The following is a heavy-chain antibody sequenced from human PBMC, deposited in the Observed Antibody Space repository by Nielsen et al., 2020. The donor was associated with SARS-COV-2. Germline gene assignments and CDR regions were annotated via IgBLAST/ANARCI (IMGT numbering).Heavy chain of an antibody. CDR3: ARGNKGPFDY. D-gene: IGHD2/OR15-2a*01. CDR2: IWYDGSNK. V-gene: IGHV3-33*01. Sequence: WIRQPPGKGLEWVAVIWYDGSNKYYADSVKGRFTISRDNSKNTLYLQMNSLRAEDTAVYYCARGNKGPFDYWGQGTLVTVSS. J-gene: IGHJ4*02.